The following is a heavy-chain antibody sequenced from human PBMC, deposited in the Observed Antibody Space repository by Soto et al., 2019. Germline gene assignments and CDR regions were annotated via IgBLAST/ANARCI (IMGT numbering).Heavy chain of an antibody. V-gene: IGHV3-30-3*01. CDR3: ARGYDFWSGYSLDENWFDP. J-gene: IGHJ5*02. CDR1: GFTFSSYA. Sequence: QVQLVESGGGVVQPGRSLRLSCAASGFTFSSYAMHWVRQAPGKGLEWVAVISYDGSNKYYADSVKGRFTISRDNSKNTLYLQMNSLRAEDTAVYYGARGYDFWSGYSLDENWFDPWGQGTLVTVSS. CDR2: ISYDGSNK. D-gene: IGHD3-3*01.